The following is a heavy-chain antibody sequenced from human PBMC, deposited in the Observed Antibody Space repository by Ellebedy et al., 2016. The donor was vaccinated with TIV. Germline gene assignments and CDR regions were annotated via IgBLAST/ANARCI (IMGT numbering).Heavy chain of an antibody. CDR2: ISDDGGRT. CDR1: GFTFSRNS. D-gene: IGHD3-22*01. CDR3: ARPLPYYYDRTGYTMDV. V-gene: IGHV3-30*04. Sequence: GESLKISXAASGFTFSRNSMHWVRQAPGKGLEWVAVISDDGGRTFYADSVAGRFTISRDNSKNTLYLQMNSLRAEDTAVYYCARPLPYYYDRTGYTMDVWGQGTTVTVSS. J-gene: IGHJ6*02.